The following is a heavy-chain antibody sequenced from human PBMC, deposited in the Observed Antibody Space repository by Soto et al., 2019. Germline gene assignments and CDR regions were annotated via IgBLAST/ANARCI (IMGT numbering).Heavy chain of an antibody. CDR1: GFSLSTSGVG. CDR3: ANAVTYTEYFDY. V-gene: IGHV2-5*02. D-gene: IGHD4-17*01. J-gene: IGHJ4*02. CDR2: IYWDDDK. Sequence: QITLKESGPTLVKPTQTLTLTCTFSGFSLSTSGVGVGWIRQPPGKALEWLALIYWDDDKRYSPSLKSRLTITKDTSKNQLVLTMTNMNPVDTAAYYCANAVTYTEYFDYWGQGTLVTVSS.